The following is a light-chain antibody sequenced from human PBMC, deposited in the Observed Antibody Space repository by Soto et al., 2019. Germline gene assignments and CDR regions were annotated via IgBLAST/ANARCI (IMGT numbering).Light chain of an antibody. J-gene: IGKJ4*01. CDR2: GAS. CDR1: QSVSSR. Sequence: EIVMTQSPATLSVSPVERATLSCRASQSVSSRLAWYQQKPGQAPRLLIYGASTRATGIPARFSGSGSGTEFTLTISSLQSEDFAVYYCQHYNDWPLTFGGGTKVDI. CDR3: QHYNDWPLT. V-gene: IGKV3-15*01.